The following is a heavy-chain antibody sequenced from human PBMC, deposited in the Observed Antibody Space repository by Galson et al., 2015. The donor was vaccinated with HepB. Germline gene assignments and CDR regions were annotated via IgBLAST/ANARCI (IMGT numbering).Heavy chain of an antibody. CDR2: DSWDDNK. Sequence: ALVKPTQTLTLTCTLSGFSLSPSGLTVGWIRQPPGNALEWLASDSWDDNKRYTPSLRNRLSISTDTSKTQVVPALTYVNPEDTATYYCAHTSRYGNPWWSGHYFDYWGQGTLVTVSS. CDR1: GFSLSPSGLT. CDR3: AHTSRYGNPWWSGHYFDY. J-gene: IGHJ4*02. V-gene: IGHV2-5*02. D-gene: IGHD2-15*01.